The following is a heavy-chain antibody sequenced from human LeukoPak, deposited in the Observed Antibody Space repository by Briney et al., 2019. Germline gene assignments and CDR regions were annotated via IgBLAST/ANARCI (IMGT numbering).Heavy chain of an antibody. V-gene: IGHV4-34*01. CDR1: GGSFSGYY. CDR2: INHSGSS. CDR3: VKPPGIGRYDF. D-gene: IGHD2-21*01. J-gene: IGHJ4*02. Sequence: SETLSLTCAVYGGSFSGYYWSWVRQPPGKGLEWSGEINHSGSSNYNPSLKSRGTISVDTSKNQFSLKLSSVTAADTAVYYCVKPPGIGRYDFWGQGTLVTVSS.